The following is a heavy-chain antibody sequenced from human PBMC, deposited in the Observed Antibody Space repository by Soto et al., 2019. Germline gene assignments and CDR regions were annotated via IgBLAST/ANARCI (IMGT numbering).Heavy chain of an antibody. CDR3: AREGGESSDGLYYFDS. Sequence: SETLSLPCPVSGGSTSSDNYWSWIRQPPGKGLEWIGHIYYSGNTDYNPSLKSRLAISIDTSKNQFSLKLSSVTAADTAVYFCAREGGESSDGLYYFDSWGQGSLVTVSS. V-gene: IGHV4-30-4*01. D-gene: IGHD3-16*01. J-gene: IGHJ4*02. CDR2: IYYSGNT. CDR1: GGSTSSDNY.